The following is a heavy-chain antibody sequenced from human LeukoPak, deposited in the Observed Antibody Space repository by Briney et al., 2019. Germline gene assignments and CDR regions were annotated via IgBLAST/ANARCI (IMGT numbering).Heavy chain of an antibody. J-gene: IGHJ4*02. D-gene: IGHD6-13*01. V-gene: IGHV4-34*01. CDR3: ARGLYLTTRGGAAAGFLDY. CDR2: INHSGNT. Sequence: SETLSLTCTVHGEFFGGSYWNWIRQSPGKGLEWIGEINHSGNTNYNPSLKSRVTISVDTSQKQFSLRLSSVTAADTAVYYCARGLYLTTRGGAAAGFLDYWGQGNLVTVSS. CDR1: GEFFGGSY.